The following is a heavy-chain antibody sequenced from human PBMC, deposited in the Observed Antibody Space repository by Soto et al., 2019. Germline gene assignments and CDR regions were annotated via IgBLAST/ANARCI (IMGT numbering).Heavy chain of an antibody. CDR1: GYTFTSYD. CDR3: ARIRQLYCSSTSCYRTDYYYYMDV. V-gene: IGHV1-8*01. CDR2: MNPNSGNT. J-gene: IGHJ6*03. D-gene: IGHD2-2*01. Sequence: ASVKVSCKASGYTFTSYDINWVRQATGQGLEWMGWMNPNSGNTGYAQKFQGRVTMTRNTSISTAYMELSSLRSEDTAVYYCARIRQLYCSSTSCYRTDYYYYMDVWGKGTTVTVSS.